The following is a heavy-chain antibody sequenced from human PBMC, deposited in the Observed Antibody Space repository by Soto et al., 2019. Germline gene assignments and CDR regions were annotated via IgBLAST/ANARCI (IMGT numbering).Heavy chain of an antibody. CDR3: AKIGGTGRNDY. Sequence: QVQLVESGGGVVQPGRSLRLSCAASGFTFSSYGMHWVRQAPGKGLEWVEVISYDGSNKYYADSVKGRFTISRDNSKNTLYLQMNSLRAEDTAVYYCAKIGGTGRNDYWGQGTLVTVSS. CDR2: ISYDGSNK. D-gene: IGHD2-15*01. CDR1: GFTFSSYG. V-gene: IGHV3-30*18. J-gene: IGHJ4*02.